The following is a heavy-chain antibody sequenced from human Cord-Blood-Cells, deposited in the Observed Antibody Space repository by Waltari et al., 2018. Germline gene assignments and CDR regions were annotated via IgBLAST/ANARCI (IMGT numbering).Heavy chain of an antibody. CDR1: GYSFTSYW. V-gene: IGHV5-51*01. CDR2: IYPGYSDT. CDR3: ATASGIAAAGVAFDY. Sequence: EVQLVQSGAEVKKPGESLKISCKGSGYSFTSYWIGWVRQMPGKGLEWRGIIYPGYSDTRYSPSFQGQGTISADKSISTAYLQWSSLKSSDTAMYYCATASGIAAAGVAFDYWGQGTLVTVSS. J-gene: IGHJ4*02. D-gene: IGHD6-13*01.